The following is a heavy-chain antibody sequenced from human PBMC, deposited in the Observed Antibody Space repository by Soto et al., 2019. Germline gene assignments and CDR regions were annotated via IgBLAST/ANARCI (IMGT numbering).Heavy chain of an antibody. J-gene: IGHJ4*02. CDR2: IKGDESST. Sequence: EVQLVESGGDSVQPGGSLRLSCAASGFTFSTYWMHWVRQAPGEGLVWVSRIKGDESSTSCADSVKGRFTISRNNAKDTLYQHVNNLRADAAAVYYCARGAFHISYVAYWGQGPLVTVSS. V-gene: IGHV3-74*01. CDR3: ARGAFHISYVAY. CDR1: GFTFSTYW. D-gene: IGHD2-21*01.